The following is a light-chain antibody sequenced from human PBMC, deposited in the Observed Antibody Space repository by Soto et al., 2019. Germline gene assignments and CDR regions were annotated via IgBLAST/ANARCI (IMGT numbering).Light chain of an antibody. CDR1: SSDVGGYNY. Sequence: QSALTQPRSVSGSPGQSVTISCTGTSSDVGGYNYVSWYQQHPGKAPKLTIYDVSNRPSWVPDRIYGSKYGNTASLTISGLQADDEADYYCCSYAGSYTVVFGTGTKLTVL. J-gene: IGLJ1*01. CDR3: CSYAGSYTVV. V-gene: IGLV2-11*01. CDR2: DVS.